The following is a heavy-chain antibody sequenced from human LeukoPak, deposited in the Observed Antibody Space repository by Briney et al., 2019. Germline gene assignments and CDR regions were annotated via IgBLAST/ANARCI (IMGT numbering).Heavy chain of an antibody. CDR2: ISHSGETI. J-gene: IGHJ5*02. CDR1: GFTFSTYE. D-gene: IGHD2-21*01. CDR3: ARDRIRHTDSTWFDP. V-gene: IGHV3-48*03. Sequence: GGPLRLSCAASGFTFSTYEMNWVRQAPGKGLEWVSFISHSGETIYYADSVKGRFTISRDNAKNSLYLQMNSLRVEDTAVYYCARDRIRHTDSTWFDPWGQGTLVSVSS.